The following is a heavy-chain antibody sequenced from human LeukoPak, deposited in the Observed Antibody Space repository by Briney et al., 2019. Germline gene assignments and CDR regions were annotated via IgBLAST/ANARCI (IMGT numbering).Heavy chain of an antibody. D-gene: IGHD4-17*01. CDR1: GGSISSSNW. J-gene: IGHJ4*02. CDR3: ASLYDYGDSKADY. Sequence: SGTLSLTCAVSGGSISSSNWWSWVRQPPGKGLEWIGEIYHSGSTNYNPSLKSRVTISVDKSKNQFSLKLSSVTAADTAVYYCASLYDYGDSKADYWGQGTLVTVSS. CDR2: IYHSGST. V-gene: IGHV4-4*02.